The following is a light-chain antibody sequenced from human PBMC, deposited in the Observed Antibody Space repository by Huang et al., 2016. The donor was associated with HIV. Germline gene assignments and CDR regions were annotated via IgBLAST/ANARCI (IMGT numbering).Light chain of an antibody. CDR3: QQYNNWPPIT. CDR2: GAS. CDR1: QSVSSN. V-gene: IGKV3-15*01. Sequence: EIVMTQSPVTLSVSPGERATLSCRASQSVSSNLAWYQQKPGQAPRLLIYGASTRATGVPARVSGSGSGTEFTLTISSLQSEDFALYYCQQYNNWPPITFGQGTRLEIK. J-gene: IGKJ5*01.